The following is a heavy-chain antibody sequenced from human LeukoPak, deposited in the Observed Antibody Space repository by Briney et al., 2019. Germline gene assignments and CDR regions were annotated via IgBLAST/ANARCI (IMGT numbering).Heavy chain of an antibody. CDR3: ASYYYDSSGYWYYFDY. V-gene: IGHV1-69*05. CDR2: IIPIFGTA. J-gene: IGHJ4*02. CDR1: GGTFSSYA. D-gene: IGHD3-22*01. Sequence: GASXXVSCKASGGTFSSYAISWVQQAPGQGLEWMGRIIPIFGTANYAQKFQGRVTITTDESTTTAYMELSSLRSEDTAVYYCASYYYDSSGYWYYFDYWGQGTLVTVSS.